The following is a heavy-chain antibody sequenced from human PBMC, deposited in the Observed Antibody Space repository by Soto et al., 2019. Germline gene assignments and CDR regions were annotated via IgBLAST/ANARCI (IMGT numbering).Heavy chain of an antibody. V-gene: IGHV1-8*01. CDR1: GYPFTSYD. D-gene: IGHD6-13*01. CDR2: MNPNSGNT. Sequence: GSVKVSFKASGYPFTSYDINWVRQATGQGLEWMGWMNPNSGNTGYAQKFQGRVTMTRNTSISTAYMELSSLRSEDMAVYYCQRGPIEAAGTGVYWGQGTLVPGSS. CDR3: QRGPIEAAGTGVY. J-gene: IGHJ4*02.